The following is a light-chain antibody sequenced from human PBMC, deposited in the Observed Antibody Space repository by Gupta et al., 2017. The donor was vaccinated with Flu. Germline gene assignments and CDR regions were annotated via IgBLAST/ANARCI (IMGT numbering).Light chain of an antibody. CDR1: QDISNY. J-gene: IGKJ4*01. CDR2: DAS. CDR3: QQYDNHPRLT. V-gene: IGKV1-33*01. Sequence: DIQMTQSPSSPSSAVGDRVTITCQASQDISNYLNWYQQKPGKAPKLLIYDASNLETGVPSRFSGSGSGTDFTFTISSLQPEDIATYDCQQYDNHPRLTFGGGTKVEIK.